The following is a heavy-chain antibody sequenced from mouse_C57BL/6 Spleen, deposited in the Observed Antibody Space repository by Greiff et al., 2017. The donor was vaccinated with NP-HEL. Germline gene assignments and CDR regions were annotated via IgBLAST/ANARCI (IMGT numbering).Heavy chain of an antibody. Sequence: VKLQQPGAELVRPGSSVKLSCKASGYTFTSYWMDWVKQRPGQGLEWIGNIYPSDSETHYNQKFKDKATLTVDKSSSTAYMQLSSLTSEDSAVYYCVSTGTGAWFAYWGQGTLVTVSA. J-gene: IGHJ3*01. CDR2: IYPSDSET. CDR1: GYTFTSYW. V-gene: IGHV1-61*01. D-gene: IGHD4-1*02. CDR3: VSTGTGAWFAY.